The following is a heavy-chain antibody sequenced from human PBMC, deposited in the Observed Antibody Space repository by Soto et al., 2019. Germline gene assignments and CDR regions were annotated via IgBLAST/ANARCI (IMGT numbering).Heavy chain of an antibody. CDR2: VSSYTSKT. V-gene: IGHV1-18*01. D-gene: IGHD1-26*01. J-gene: IGHJ4*02. CDR3: ARDLDSGSYYFDY. Sequence: ASVKVSCKASGYTFISYGISWVRQAPGQGLEWMGWVSSYTSKTNYAQKVQGRVTMTTDTSTRTAYMELRSLRSDDTAVYYCARDLDSGSYYFDYWGQGTLVTVS. CDR1: GYTFISYG.